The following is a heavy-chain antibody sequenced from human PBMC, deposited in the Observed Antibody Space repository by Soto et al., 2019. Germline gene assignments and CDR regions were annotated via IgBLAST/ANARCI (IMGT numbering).Heavy chain of an antibody. V-gene: IGHV1-18*01. CDR2: ISAYNANT. Sequence: ASVKVSCKASGYTFTSYGSSWVRQAPGQGLEWMGWISAYNANTNYAQKLQGRVTMTTDTSTSTSYMELRSLRSDDTAVYFCARDRLGATGDYCGQGTLVTVYS. CDR3: ARDRLGATGDY. CDR1: GYTFTSYG. D-gene: IGHD1-26*01. J-gene: IGHJ4*02.